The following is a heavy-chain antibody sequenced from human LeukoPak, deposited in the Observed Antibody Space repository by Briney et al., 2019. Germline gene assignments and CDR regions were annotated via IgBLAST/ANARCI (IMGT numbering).Heavy chain of an antibody. CDR2: IRYDGSNK. Sequence: GGSLRLSCAASGFTFSSYGMHWVRQAPGKGLEWVAFIRYDGSNKYYADSVKGRLTISRDNSKNTLYLQMNSLRAEDTAVYYCAKEAYSSGWYWLDYWGQGTLVTVSS. V-gene: IGHV3-30*02. J-gene: IGHJ4*02. CDR1: GFTFSSYG. CDR3: AKEAYSSGWYWLDY. D-gene: IGHD6-19*01.